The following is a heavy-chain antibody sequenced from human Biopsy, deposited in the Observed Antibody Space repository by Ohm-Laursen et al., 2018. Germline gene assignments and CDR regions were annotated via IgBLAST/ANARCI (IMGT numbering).Heavy chain of an antibody. CDR2: HSYNGST. CDR3: ARATNSTGWPYYYFYGMDV. V-gene: IGHV4-59*01. Sequence: TLSLPCTVSGRSISRYYWSWIRQPPGKGLEWIGYHSYNGSTNYNPPLKSRVTISVDTSKNQFSLRLNSVTAADTAVYYCARATNSTGWPYYYFYGMDVWGQGTTVTVSS. CDR1: GRSISRYY. D-gene: IGHD2/OR15-2a*01. J-gene: IGHJ6*02.